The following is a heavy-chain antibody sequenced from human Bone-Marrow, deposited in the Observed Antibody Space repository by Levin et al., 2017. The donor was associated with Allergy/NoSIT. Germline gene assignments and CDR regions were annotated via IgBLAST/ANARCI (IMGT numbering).Heavy chain of an antibody. Sequence: GESLKISCAASGFTFSTYTMHWVRQAPGKGLEWVALISYDGSKKYYADSVKGRLTISRDNSKDTLFLQMNSLRVDDAAVYYCAREEWELLGYWGQGTLVTVTS. CDR2: ISYDGSKK. V-gene: IGHV3-30-3*01. D-gene: IGHD1-26*01. CDR3: AREEWELLGY. J-gene: IGHJ4*02. CDR1: GFTFSTYT.